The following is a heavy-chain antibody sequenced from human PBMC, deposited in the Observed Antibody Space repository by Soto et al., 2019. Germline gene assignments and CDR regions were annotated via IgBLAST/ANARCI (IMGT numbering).Heavy chain of an antibody. Sequence: PGGSLRLASPLPALSVTGKKYVAWVRQAPGKGLEWVSGFYDLDGTYYADSLKGRFTTSGDSSRTIVYLQMNDLRPEDTAVYYCATWHLQEHAYDVWGQGTTVTVSS. J-gene: IGHJ3*01. CDR1: ALSVTGKKY. CDR3: ATWHLQEHAYDV. V-gene: IGHV3-53*01. CDR2: FYDLDGT. D-gene: IGHD4-4*01.